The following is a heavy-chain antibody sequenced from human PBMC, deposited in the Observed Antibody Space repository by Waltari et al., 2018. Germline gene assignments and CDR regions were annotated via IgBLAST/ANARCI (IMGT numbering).Heavy chain of an antibody. CDR2: ISSGGNYI. D-gene: IGHD6-19*01. CDR1: ALPFSSSS. J-gene: IGHJ4*02. Sequence: DVPLVASGGRLVKPGESLGLSFSASALPFSSSSMNWVRQAPGKGLDWVSSISSGGNYIYYADSVKGRFTISRDNAKSSLFLQMDSLRVEDTAVYYCGRGDVSVAGINDDWGQGVLVTVSS. CDR3: GRGDVSVAGINDD. V-gene: IGHV3-21*04.